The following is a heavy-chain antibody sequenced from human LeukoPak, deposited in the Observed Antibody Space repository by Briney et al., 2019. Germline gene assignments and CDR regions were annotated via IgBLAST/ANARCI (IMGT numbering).Heavy chain of an antibody. V-gene: IGHV4-30-4*01. D-gene: IGHD2-8*01. J-gene: IGHJ3*02. CDR2: IYYSGST. Sequence: SQTLSLTCTVSGCSISSGDYYWSWIRQPPGKGLEWIGYIYYSGSTYYNPSLKSRVTISVDTSKNQFSLKLSSVTAADTAVYYCARVLRQSTFAFDIWGQGTMVTVSS. CDR3: ARVLRQSTFAFDI. CDR1: GCSISSGDYY.